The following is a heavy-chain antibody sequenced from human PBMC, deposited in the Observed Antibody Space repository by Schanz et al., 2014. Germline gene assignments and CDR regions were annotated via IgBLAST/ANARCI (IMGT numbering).Heavy chain of an antibody. CDR1: GYTLSAYS. V-gene: IGHV1-69*09. CDR3: ARGTDTAMEHRPFDY. CDR2: IIPILGIA. D-gene: IGHD5-18*01. Sequence: QVQLVQSGAEVKKPGASVKVSCKASGYTLSAYSLHWVRQAPGQGLEWMGRIIPILGIANYAQKFQGRVTNTADKSTSTAYMDLSSLRPEDTAVYYCARGTDTAMEHRPFDYWGQGTLVTVSS. J-gene: IGHJ4*02.